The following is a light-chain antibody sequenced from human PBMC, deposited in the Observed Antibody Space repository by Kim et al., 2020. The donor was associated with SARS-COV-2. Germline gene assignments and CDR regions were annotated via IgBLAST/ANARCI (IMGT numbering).Light chain of an antibody. CDR2: DVS. CDR1: SSDVGGYTY. V-gene: IGLV2-11*01. Sequence: GPSLTVSCTGTSSDVGGYTYGSWYQQHPGKAPKLMIYDVSKRPSGVPNRFGGSKSGNTASLTISRLQAEDEADYYYCSYAGSYTWVCGGGTQLTVL. CDR3: CSYAGSYTWV. J-gene: IGLJ3*02.